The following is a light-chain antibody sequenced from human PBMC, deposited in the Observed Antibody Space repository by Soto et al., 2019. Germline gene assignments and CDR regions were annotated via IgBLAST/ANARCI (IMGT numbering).Light chain of an antibody. V-gene: IGKV1-39*01. Sequence: DIQMTQSPSSLSASVEDRVTITCRASQSISSYLNWYQQTPGKAPKLLIYAASSLQSGVPSRFSGSGYGTDFTLTISSLQPEDFATYYCQQSYSTPRTFGQGTKVEIK. CDR3: QQSYSTPRT. J-gene: IGKJ1*01. CDR1: QSISSY. CDR2: AAS.